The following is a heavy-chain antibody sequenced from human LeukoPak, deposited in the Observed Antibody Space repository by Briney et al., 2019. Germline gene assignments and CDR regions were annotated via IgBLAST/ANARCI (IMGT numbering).Heavy chain of an antibody. CDR1: GFTFDDYA. CDR3: AKDAAGTTGGYYFDY. Sequence: GGSLRLSCAASGFTFDDYAMHWVRQAPGKGLEWVSGISWNSGSIGYADSVKGRFTISRDNAKNSLYLQMNSLRAEDMALYYCAKDAAGTTGGYYFDYWGQGTLVTVSS. D-gene: IGHD6-13*01. J-gene: IGHJ4*02. V-gene: IGHV3-9*03. CDR2: ISWNSGSI.